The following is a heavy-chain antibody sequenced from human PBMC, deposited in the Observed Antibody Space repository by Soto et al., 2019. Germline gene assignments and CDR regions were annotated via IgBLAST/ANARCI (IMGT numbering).Heavy chain of an antibody. CDR2: IIPIFGTA. Sequence: QVQLVQSGAEVKKPGSSVKVSCKASGGTFSSYAISWVRQAPGQGLEWMVGIIPIFGTANYAQKFQGRVTITADESTSTAYMELSSLRSDDTAVYYCAMDPRRGYYYAFDIWGQGTMVTVSS. V-gene: IGHV1-69*01. D-gene: IGHD3-22*01. CDR3: AMDPRRGYYYAFDI. J-gene: IGHJ3*02. CDR1: GGTFSSYA.